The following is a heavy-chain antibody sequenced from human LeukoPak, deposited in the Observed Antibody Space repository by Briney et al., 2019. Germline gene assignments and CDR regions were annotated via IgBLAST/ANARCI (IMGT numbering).Heavy chain of an antibody. J-gene: IGHJ6*03. CDR3: ARVSERFLEWLLGNYYYMGV. CDR1: GYTFTRDG. Sequence: ASVKVSCKVSGYTFTRDGVTWVRQAPGQGLEWMGWISAYNARTNYSQKFQGRVTMTTDTSTSTAYMELRSLRSDDTAVYYCARVSERFLEWLLGNYYYMGVWGKGTTVTVSS. CDR2: ISAYNART. V-gene: IGHV1-18*01. D-gene: IGHD3-3*01.